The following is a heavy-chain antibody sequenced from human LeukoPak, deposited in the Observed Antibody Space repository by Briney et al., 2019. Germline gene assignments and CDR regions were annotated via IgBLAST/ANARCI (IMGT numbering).Heavy chain of an antibody. J-gene: IGHJ5*02. D-gene: IGHD4-17*01. V-gene: IGHV3-74*01. Sequence: GGSLTLSCAASGFTFSGYWMNWVRQAPGKGLVWVSRIKGDDSITTYADSVKGRFTISRDNAKNTLYLQMDSLRVDDTAVYYCAKSDYFDPWGQGTLVTVSS. CDR1: GFTFSGYW. CDR3: AKSDYFDP. CDR2: IKGDDSIT.